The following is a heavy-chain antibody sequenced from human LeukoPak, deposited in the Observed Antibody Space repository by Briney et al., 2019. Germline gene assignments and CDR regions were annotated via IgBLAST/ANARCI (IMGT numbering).Heavy chain of an antibody. Sequence: ASVKVSCKASGYTFTSYYMHWVRQAPGQGLEWMGIINPSGGSTSYAQKFQGRVTMTRDTSTSTVYMELSSLRSEDTAVYYCARAGGYYDSSGYAFDYWGQGTLVTVSS. J-gene: IGHJ4*02. CDR3: ARAGGYYDSSGYAFDY. CDR1: GYTFTSYY. V-gene: IGHV1-46*01. CDR2: INPSGGST. D-gene: IGHD3-22*01.